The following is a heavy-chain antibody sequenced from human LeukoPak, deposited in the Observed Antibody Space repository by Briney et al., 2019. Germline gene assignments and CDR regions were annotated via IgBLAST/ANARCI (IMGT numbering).Heavy chain of an antibody. J-gene: IGHJ3*02. V-gene: IGHV3-7*01. CDR2: IKEDGREK. CDR3: ATSQTTSGRYGNAFDI. D-gene: IGHD6-19*01. CDR1: GLVFTSLW. Sequence: GGSLRLSCVGSGLVFTSLWMSWVRQAPGKGPEWVANIKEDGREKYYVDSVKGRFTISRDNAKNSLDLQMNNLRVEDTAVYYCATSQTTSGRYGNAFDIWGQGTTVTVSS.